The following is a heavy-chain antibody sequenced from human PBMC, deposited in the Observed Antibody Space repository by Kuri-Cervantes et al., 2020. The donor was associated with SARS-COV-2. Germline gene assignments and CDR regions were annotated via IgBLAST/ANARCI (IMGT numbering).Heavy chain of an antibody. Sequence: SETLSLTCTVSGGSVSSGSYYWSWIRQPPGKGLEWIGYIYHSGSTYYNPSLKSRVTISVDTSKNQFSLKLSSVTAADTAVYYCARSTRGRKGFGEFKFDYWGQGTLVTVSS. CDR3: ARSTRGRKGFGEFKFDY. V-gene: IGHV4-61*01. D-gene: IGHD3-10*01. J-gene: IGHJ4*02. CDR1: GGSVSSGSYY. CDR2: IYHSGST.